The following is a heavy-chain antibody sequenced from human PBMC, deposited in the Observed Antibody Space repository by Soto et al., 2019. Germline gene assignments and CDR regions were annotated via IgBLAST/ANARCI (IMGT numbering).Heavy chain of an antibody. CDR3: ARGCSGGSCRPSGDYYYSGMDV. D-gene: IGHD2-15*01. J-gene: IGHJ6*02. Sequence: ASVKVSCKASGYTFTSYAMHWVRQAPGQRLEWMGWINAGNGNTKYSQKFQGRVTITRDTSASTAYMELSSLRSEDTAVYYCARGCSGGSCRPSGDYYYSGMDVWGQGTTVTVSS. V-gene: IGHV1-3*01. CDR2: INAGNGNT. CDR1: GYTFTSYA.